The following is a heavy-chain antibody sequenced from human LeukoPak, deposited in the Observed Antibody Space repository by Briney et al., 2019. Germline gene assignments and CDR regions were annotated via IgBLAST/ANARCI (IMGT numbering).Heavy chain of an antibody. Sequence: SETLSLTCAVYGGSFSGYYWSWIRQPPGRGLEWVGEINYSGSTNYNPSLKSRVTISVDTTKNQFSLKLSSVTAADRAVYYCARQGRMITFGGVIVSGFDYWGQGTLVTVSS. CDR1: GGSFSGYY. J-gene: IGHJ4*02. V-gene: IGHV4-34*01. CDR3: ARQGRMITFGGVIVSGFDY. CDR2: INYSGST. D-gene: IGHD3-16*02.